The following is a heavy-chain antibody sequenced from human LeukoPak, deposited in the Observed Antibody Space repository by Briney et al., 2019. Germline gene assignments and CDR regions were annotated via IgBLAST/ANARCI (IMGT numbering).Heavy chain of an antibody. Sequence: SETLSLTCTVSGGSISSYYWSWIRQPPGKGLEWIGYIYYSGSTNYNPSLKSRVTISVDTSKNQFSLKLSSVTAADTAVYYCARGLDVDAFDIWGQGTMVTVSS. J-gene: IGHJ3*02. CDR2: IYYSGST. CDR3: ARGLDVDAFDI. V-gene: IGHV4-59*01. D-gene: IGHD5-12*01. CDR1: GGSISSYY.